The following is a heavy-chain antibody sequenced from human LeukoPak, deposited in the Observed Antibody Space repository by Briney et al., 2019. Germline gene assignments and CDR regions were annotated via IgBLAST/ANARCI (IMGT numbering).Heavy chain of an antibody. V-gene: IGHV4-59*08. D-gene: IGHD6-19*01. J-gene: IGHJ6*02. CDR1: GVSISAYY. Sequence: PSETLSLTCTGSGVSISAYYWSWIRQPPGKGLEWIGSIYYSGSPNYNPSLKSRITISIHTSKKHFSLKLTSVTAADTAVYYCARSIVVAGIVSDYYYYAMDVWGQGTTVTVSS. CDR2: IYYSGSP. CDR3: ARSIVVAGIVSDYYYYAMDV.